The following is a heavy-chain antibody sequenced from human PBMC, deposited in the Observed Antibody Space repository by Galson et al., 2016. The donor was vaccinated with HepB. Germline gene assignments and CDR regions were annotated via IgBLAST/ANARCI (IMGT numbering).Heavy chain of an antibody. V-gene: IGHV1-3*01. D-gene: IGHD4-11*01. CDR2: INAGNGNT. Sequence: SVKVSCKASGYTFTTFAIHWVRQAPGQRLECMGWINAGNGNTEYSQKFQGRVTITRDASASTAYMELSSLRSEDTAIYYCARASTVNFYYYGMDVWGQGTTVTVSS. CDR3: ARASTVNFYYYGMDV. J-gene: IGHJ6*02. CDR1: GYTFTTFA.